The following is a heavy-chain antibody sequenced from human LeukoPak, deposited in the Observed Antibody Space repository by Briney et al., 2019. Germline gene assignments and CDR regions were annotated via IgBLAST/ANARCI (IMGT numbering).Heavy chain of an antibody. J-gene: IGHJ4*02. CDR3: ATGRDDSSGYFDFDY. D-gene: IGHD3-22*01. CDR2: FDPEDGET. Sequence: GASVKVSCKASGYTFTGYYMHWVRQAPGKGLEWMGGFDPEDGETIYAQKFQGRVTMTEDTSTDTAYMELSSLRSEDTAVYYCATGRDDSSGYFDFDYWGQGTLVTVSS. CDR1: GYTFTGYY. V-gene: IGHV1-24*01.